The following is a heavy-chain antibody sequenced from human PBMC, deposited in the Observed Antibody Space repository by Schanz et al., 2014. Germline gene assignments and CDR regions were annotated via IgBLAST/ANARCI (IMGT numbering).Heavy chain of an antibody. D-gene: IGHD6-25*01. Sequence: QVHLQQWGAGLLQPSETLSLTCGVGGVSFSFYYWSWVRQPPGKGLEWIGHIDYRGNPYYNESLKSRLTISLHASENQFSLQLTSVTAADTAVYYCARVRPGFAIDPWGQGTLVTVSS. J-gene: IGHJ5*02. CDR3: ARVRPGFAIDP. V-gene: IGHV4-34*02. CDR2: IDYRGNP. CDR1: GVSFSFYY.